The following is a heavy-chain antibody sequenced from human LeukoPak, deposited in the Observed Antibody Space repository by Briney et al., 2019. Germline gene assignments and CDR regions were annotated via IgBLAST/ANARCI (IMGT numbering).Heavy chain of an antibody. CDR1: VPTFTSYA. J-gene: IGHJ3*02. CDR3: AGFFYDSSGDAFDI. D-gene: IGHD3-22*01. V-gene: IGHV1-69*05. Sequence: VASVKVSCKASVPTFTSYAINWVRQAPGQGLEWMGGFIPIFGSPTYAQNFQGRVTFTTDESSYTAYMEPINLKSDDTAVYYCAGFFYDSSGDAFDIWGQGTMVTVSS. CDR2: FIPIFGSP.